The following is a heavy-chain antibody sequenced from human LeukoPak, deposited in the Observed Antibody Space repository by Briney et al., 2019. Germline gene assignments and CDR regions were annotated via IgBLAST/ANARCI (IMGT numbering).Heavy chain of an antibody. CDR3: ARDVPHFDY. CDR1: GYTFTVYY. Sequence: GASVTVSCKASGYTFTVYYMHWVRQAPGQGLEWMGLINPNSGGTNYAQKFQGRVTMTRDTAISTAYMELTSLRSDDTAVYYCARDVPHFDYWGQGTLVTVSS. CDR2: INPNSGGT. J-gene: IGHJ4*02. V-gene: IGHV1-2*02.